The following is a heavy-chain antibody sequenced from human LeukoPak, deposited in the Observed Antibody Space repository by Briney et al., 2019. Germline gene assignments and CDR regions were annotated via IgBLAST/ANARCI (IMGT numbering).Heavy chain of an antibody. CDR3: ANEYSSSSGRSFQH. V-gene: IGHV3-21*01. CDR1: GFTFSSYT. Sequence: PGGSLRLSCVASGFTFSSYTINWVRQTPGKGLEWVSSISGSSYYIYYADSVRGRFTISRDNAENSVYLQMNSLGAEDTAVYYCANEYSSSSGRSFQHWGQGTLVTVSS. D-gene: IGHD6-6*01. J-gene: IGHJ1*01. CDR2: ISGSSYYI.